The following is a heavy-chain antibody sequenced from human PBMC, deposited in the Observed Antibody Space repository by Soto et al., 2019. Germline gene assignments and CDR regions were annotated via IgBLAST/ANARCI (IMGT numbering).Heavy chain of an antibody. V-gene: IGHV4-59*08. CDR1: GGSMNSYY. J-gene: IGHJ6*03. Sequence: SETLSLTCTVSGGSMNSYYWSRIRQPPGKGLEWIGYIYYSGSTNYNPSLKSRVIISVDTSKNQFSLRLSSVTAADTAVYYCARQGEDDSGSYYNAWGGVKRDYMDVWGKGTTVTVSS. CDR2: IYYSGST. CDR3: ARQGEDDSGSYYNAWGGVKRDYMDV. D-gene: IGHD3-10*01.